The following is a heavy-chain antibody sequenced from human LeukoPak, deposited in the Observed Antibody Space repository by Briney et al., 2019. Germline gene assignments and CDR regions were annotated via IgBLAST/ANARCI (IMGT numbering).Heavy chain of an antibody. CDR3: ARARYGSGSYHYMDV. D-gene: IGHD3-10*01. Sequence: SETLSLTCAVYGGSFSGYYWSWIRQPPGKGLEWIGEINHSGSTNYNPSLKSRVTISADTSKNQFSLKLSSVTAADTAVYYCARARYGSGSYHYMDVWGKGTTVTISS. CDR2: INHSGST. CDR1: GGSFSGYY. J-gene: IGHJ6*03. V-gene: IGHV4-34*01.